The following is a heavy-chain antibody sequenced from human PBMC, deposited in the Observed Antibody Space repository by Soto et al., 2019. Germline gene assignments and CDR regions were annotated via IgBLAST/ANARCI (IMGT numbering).Heavy chain of an antibody. CDR1: GGTFSSYT. Sequence: SVKVYCKASGGTFSSYTISWVRQAPGQGLEWMGRIIPILGIANYAQKFQGRVTITADKSTSTAYMELSSLRSEDTAVYYCARGGSSSWRGYSYYYMVVWAKGPRSPSP. CDR3: ARGGSSSWRGYSYYYMVV. J-gene: IGHJ6*03. V-gene: IGHV1-69*02. CDR2: IIPILGIA. D-gene: IGHD6-13*01.